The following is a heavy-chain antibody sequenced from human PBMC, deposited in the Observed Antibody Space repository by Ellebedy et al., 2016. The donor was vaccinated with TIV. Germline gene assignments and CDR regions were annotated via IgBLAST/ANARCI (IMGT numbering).Heavy chain of an antibody. Sequence: GESLKISCAASGFSFRSYWMSWVRQAPGKGLEWVANIYQDGGVQYYVDSVKGRFTISRDNADNSLFLQMHSLRAEDTAVYYCARRGSYGDYAVEINSWFDTWGRGTLVAVSS. D-gene: IGHD4-17*01. CDR1: GFSFRSYW. V-gene: IGHV3-7*01. J-gene: IGHJ5*02. CDR3: ARRGSYGDYAVEINSWFDT. CDR2: IYQDGGVQ.